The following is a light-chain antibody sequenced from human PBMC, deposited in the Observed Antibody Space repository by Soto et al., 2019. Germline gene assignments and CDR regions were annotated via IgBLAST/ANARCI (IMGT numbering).Light chain of an antibody. V-gene: IGKV1-5*03. CDR3: QQYNSYPST. Sequence: IRRTQSPSSLSASTGDRVTITCRASQGISSWLAWYQQKPGKAPKLLIYKASSLESGVPSRFSGSGSGTEFTLTISSLQPDDFATYYCQQYNSYPSTFGQGTRLEIK. J-gene: IGKJ5*01. CDR1: QGISSW. CDR2: KAS.